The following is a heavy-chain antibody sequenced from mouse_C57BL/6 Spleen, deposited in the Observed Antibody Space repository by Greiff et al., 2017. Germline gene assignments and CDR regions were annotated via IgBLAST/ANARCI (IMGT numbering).Heavy chain of an antibody. J-gene: IGHJ3*01. CDR2: INPNSGYT. Sequence: QVQLQQSGAELAKPGASVKMSCKASGYTFTSYWMHWVKQRPGQGLEWIGYINPNSGYTKYNQKFKDKATLTAHKSSSTAYRQLSSLTYEDSAVYYCASSDGSSYVWFAYWGQGTLVTVSA. CDR3: ASSDGSSYVWFAY. V-gene: IGHV1-7*01. D-gene: IGHD1-1*01. CDR1: GYTFTSYW.